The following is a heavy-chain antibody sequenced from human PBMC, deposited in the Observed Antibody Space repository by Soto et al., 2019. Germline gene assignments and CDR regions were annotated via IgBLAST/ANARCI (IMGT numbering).Heavy chain of an antibody. J-gene: IGHJ5*01. CDR3: GRVAEGATRHTDFDS. CDR1: GVSIHNSHSF. V-gene: IGHV4-39*01. D-gene: IGHD5-12*01. CDR2: VYYSGGA. Sequence: SETLSLTFAVSGVSIHNSHSFWGCIRQPPGKGLEFIGSVYYSGGANYNPSLKSRVTVSIDTSNNQFSLRVNSVTAADTAVYYCGRVAEGATRHTDFDSWGQGILVTVSS.